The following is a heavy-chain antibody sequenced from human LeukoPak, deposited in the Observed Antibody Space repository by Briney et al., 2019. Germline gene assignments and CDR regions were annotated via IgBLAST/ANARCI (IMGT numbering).Heavy chain of an antibody. D-gene: IGHD3-22*01. CDR1: GYSFTGYY. CDR3: AIDYYDSSGYYDSDTFDL. J-gene: IGHJ3*01. V-gene: IGHV1-2*02. Sequence: ASVKVSCKASGYSFTGYYLHWVRQAPGQGREWMGWINPNSGGTNYAQNFQGRFTMTRDTSITTAYMELSRLRSDDTAVYYCAIDYYDSSGYYDSDTFDLWGQGTMVTVSA. CDR2: INPNSGGT.